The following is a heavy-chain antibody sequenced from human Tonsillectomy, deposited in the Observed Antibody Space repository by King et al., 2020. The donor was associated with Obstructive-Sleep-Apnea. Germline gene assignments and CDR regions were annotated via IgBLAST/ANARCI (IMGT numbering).Heavy chain of an antibody. D-gene: IGHD6-13*01. CDR1: GFTFSSYA. CDR3: ARAAAAALPYFDY. Sequence: VQLVESGGGVVQPGRSLRLSCAASGFTFSSYAMHWVRQAPGKGLEWVAVISYDGSNKYYAESVKGRFTISRDNSKNTLYLQMNSLRAEDTAVYYCARAAAAALPYFDYWGQGTLVTVSS. CDR2: ISYDGSNK. V-gene: IGHV3-30*04. J-gene: IGHJ4*02.